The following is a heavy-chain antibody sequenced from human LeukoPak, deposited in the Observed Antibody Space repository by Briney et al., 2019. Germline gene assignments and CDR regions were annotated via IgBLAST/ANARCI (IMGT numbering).Heavy chain of an antibody. V-gene: IGHV1-8*01. J-gene: IGHJ5*02. CDR2: MNPNSGNT. D-gene: IGHD3-10*01. Sequence: ASVKVSCKASGYTFTSYDINWVRQATGQGLEWMGWMNPNSGNTGYAQKFQGRVTMTRNTSISTAYMELSSLRSEDTAVYYCARIPFSGSGSYYNVWWFNPWGQGTLVTVSS. CDR1: GYTFTSYD. CDR3: ARIPFSGSGSYYNVWWFNP.